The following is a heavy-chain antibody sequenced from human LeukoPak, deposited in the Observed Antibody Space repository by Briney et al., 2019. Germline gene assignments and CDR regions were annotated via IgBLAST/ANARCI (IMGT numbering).Heavy chain of an antibody. Sequence: RASVKVSCKASGGTFSSYAISWVRQAPGQGLEWMGGIIPIFGTANYAQKFQGRVTITADESTSTAYMELSSLRSEDTAVYYCARDSSGYYSAGFGYWGQGTLVTVSS. J-gene: IGHJ4*02. CDR2: IIPIFGTA. CDR3: ARDSSGYYSAGFGY. CDR1: GGTFSSYA. V-gene: IGHV1-69*13. D-gene: IGHD3-22*01.